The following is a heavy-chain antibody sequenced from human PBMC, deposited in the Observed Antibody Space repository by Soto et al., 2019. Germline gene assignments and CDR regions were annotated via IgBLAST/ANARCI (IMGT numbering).Heavy chain of an antibody. J-gene: IGHJ6*02. CDR3: AREMFRFLEWFHIASTPYYYYGTDV. Sequence: GASVKVSCKASGGTFSSYTISWVRQAPGQGLEWMGRIIVFICITNYAQKFQGRVTITTDTSTSTAYMELRSLRSDDTAVYYCAREMFRFLEWFHIASTPYYYYGTDVWGQGTTVTVSS. D-gene: IGHD3-3*01. CDR2: IIVFICIT. CDR1: GGTFSSYT. V-gene: IGHV1-18*01.